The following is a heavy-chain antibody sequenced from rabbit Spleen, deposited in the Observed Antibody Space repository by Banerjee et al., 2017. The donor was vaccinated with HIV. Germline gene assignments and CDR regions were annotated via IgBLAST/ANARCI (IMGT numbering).Heavy chain of an antibody. CDR2: IDAGSSGST. CDR3: ARLGHADYPYAYGLKL. Sequence: QEQLVESGGGLVKPGASLTLTCTASGVSFSFNSYMCWVRQAPGKGLEWIACIDAGSSGSTYYASWAKGRFTISKTSSTTVTLQMTSLTAADTATYFCARLGHADYPYAYGLKLWGQGPLVPVS. D-gene: IGHD6-1*01. CDR1: GVSFSFNSY. V-gene: IGHV1S45*01. J-gene: IGHJ4*01.